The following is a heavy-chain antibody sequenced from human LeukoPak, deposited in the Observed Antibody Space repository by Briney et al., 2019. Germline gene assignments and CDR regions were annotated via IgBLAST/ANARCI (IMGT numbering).Heavy chain of an antibody. CDR3: ARGGTTVTPGLLWFDP. CDR1: GGSISSHY. Sequence: SETLSLTCSVSGGSISSHYWSWIRQPPGKGLEWVGYIYYSGSTKYNPSLKSRVTISVDTSKNQFSLKLSSVTAADTAVYYCARGGTTVTPGLLWFDPWGQGTLVTVSS. CDR2: IYYSGST. D-gene: IGHD4-17*01. V-gene: IGHV4-59*11. J-gene: IGHJ5*02.